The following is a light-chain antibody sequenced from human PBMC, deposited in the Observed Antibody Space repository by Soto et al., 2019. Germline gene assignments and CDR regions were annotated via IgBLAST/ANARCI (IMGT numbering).Light chain of an antibody. Sequence: EIVLTQSPATLSLSPGERATLSCRASQSISSYLAWYQQKPGQAPRLLLYDVSNRAPGIPARFSGSGSGTDFTLTISSLEHEDFAVYYCQQRSNWPPFTFGPGTKVDI. CDR2: DVS. CDR3: QQRSNWPPFT. V-gene: IGKV3-11*01. J-gene: IGKJ3*01. CDR1: QSISSY.